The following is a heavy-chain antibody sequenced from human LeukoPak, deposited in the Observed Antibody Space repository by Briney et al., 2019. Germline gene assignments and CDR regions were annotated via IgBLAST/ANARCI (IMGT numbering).Heavy chain of an antibody. Sequence: PSQTLSLTCTVSGGSISSGSYYWRWIRQPAGKGLEWIGRIYTSGSTNYNPSLKSRVTISVDTSKNQFSVKLSSVTVADTAIYYCAKVRVTPLIAFDQWGQGTLVTVSS. D-gene: IGHD2-21*02. J-gene: IGHJ4*02. CDR2: IYTSGST. CDR3: AKVRVTPLIAFDQ. CDR1: GGSISSGSYY. V-gene: IGHV4-61*02.